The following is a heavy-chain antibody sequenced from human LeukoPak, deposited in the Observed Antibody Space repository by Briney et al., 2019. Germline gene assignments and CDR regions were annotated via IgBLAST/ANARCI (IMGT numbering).Heavy chain of an antibody. J-gene: IGHJ4*02. CDR2: IHPSGSA. Sequence: SETLSLTCSVSDGSISGYYWNWIRQPPGGGLEWIGCIHPSGSAHYNPSLKNRVTISLDTSSNRFFLNINSVAAADTALYYCARGIDAYKVAYWRQGTLVTASS. D-gene: IGHD5-24*01. CDR3: ARGIDAYKVAY. V-gene: IGHV4-4*07. CDR1: DGSISGYY.